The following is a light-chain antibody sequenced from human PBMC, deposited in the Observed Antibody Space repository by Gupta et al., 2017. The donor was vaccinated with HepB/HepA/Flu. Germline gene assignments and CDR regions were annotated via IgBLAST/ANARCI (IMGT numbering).Light chain of an antibody. J-gene: IGKJ1*01. V-gene: IGKV1-39*01. CDR3: QQSYSTPPRT. CDR2: AAS. CDR1: QSISSY. Sequence: DIQMTQSPSSLSASVGDRVTITCRASQSISSYLNWYQQKPGKAPKLLIYAASSLQSGVPSRFSGSGSGTDFTLTISSLQPEDFATYYCQQSYSTPPRTFGQGTKVGIK.